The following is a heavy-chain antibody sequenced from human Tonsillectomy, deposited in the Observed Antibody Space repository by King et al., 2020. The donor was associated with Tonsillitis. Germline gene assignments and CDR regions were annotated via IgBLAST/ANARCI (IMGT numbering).Heavy chain of an antibody. CDR3: VRRRGYYYYMDV. Sequence: LQLQESGPGLVKPSETLSLTCTVSGGSISSNNYYWGWIRQPPGKGLEWIGYIYYSGSTYYNPSLKSRVTIFVDTSKNQFSLKVSSVTAADTALYYCVRRRGYYYYMDVWGKGTTVTVSS. J-gene: IGHJ6*03. V-gene: IGHV4-39*01. CDR2: IYYSGST. CDR1: GGSISSNNYY.